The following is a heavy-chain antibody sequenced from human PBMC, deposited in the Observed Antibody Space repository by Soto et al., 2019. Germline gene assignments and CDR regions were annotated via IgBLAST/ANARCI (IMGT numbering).Heavy chain of an antibody. V-gene: IGHV3-53*01. J-gene: IGHJ6*02. D-gene: IGHD6-13*01. Sequence: EGSLRLSCAASGLTVSSNYMSWVRQAPGKGLEWVSVIYSGGSTYYAESVKGRFTISRDNSKNTLYLQVNSLGAEDTAVYYCARSRSSRGNHCMDVWCQGPTETVFS. CDR3: ARSRSSRGNHCMDV. CDR2: IYSGGST. CDR1: GLTVSSNY.